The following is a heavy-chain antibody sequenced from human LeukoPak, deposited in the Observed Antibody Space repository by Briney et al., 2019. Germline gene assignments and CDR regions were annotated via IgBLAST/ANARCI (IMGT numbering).Heavy chain of an antibody. CDR3: ARDLESFDSGI. Sequence: PSEXXSLTCTVSGGSISSYYWSWLRQPPGKGLEWIGYIYYSGSTNYNPSLTSRVTISVDTSKNQFSLKLSSVTAADTAVYYCARDLESFDSGIWGQGTMVTVSS. D-gene: IGHD3-10*01. CDR2: IYYSGST. V-gene: IGHV4-59*01. J-gene: IGHJ3*02. CDR1: GGSISSYY.